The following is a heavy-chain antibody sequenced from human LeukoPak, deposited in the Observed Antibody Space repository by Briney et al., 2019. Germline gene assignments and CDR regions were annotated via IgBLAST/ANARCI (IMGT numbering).Heavy chain of an antibody. J-gene: IGHJ4*02. CDR1: GGSISRYY. D-gene: IGHD2-15*01. CDR3: ARVVAATQNFDY. Sequence: HSETLSLTCTVSGGSISRYYWSWIRQPPGKGLEWIGYIYYSGSTSYNPSLKSRVTISVDTSKNQFSLNLSSVTAADTAVYYCARVVAATQNFDYWGQGTLATVSS. CDR2: IYYSGST. V-gene: IGHV4-59*01.